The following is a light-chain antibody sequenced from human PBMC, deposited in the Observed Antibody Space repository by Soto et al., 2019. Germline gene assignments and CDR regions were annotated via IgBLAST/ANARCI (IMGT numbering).Light chain of an antibody. CDR2: GAS. V-gene: IGKV3-20*01. Sequence: EIVLTQSPGTLSLSPGERATLSCRASQSVSSSYLAWYQQKPGQAPRLLIYGASSRATGIPDRFSGSGSGTDFVLTISRLEPEDFAVYYCQQYSSSPTFGPGTRLEIK. J-gene: IGKJ5*01. CDR1: QSVSSSY. CDR3: QQYSSSPT.